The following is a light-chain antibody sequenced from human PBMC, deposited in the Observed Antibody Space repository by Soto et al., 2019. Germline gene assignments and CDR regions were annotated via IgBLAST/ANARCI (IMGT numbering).Light chain of an antibody. CDR3: QQYDTSSFT. CDR1: QSVSIY. CDR2: GAS. J-gene: IGKJ2*01. V-gene: IGKV3-20*01. Sequence: EIVLTQSPGTLSLSPGDRATLSCRASQSVSIYLAWYQQKPGQAPRLLIYGASGRATGIPDRFSGSGSGTDFTLTISRLDPEDFAVDYCQQYDTSSFTFGQGTKLGIK.